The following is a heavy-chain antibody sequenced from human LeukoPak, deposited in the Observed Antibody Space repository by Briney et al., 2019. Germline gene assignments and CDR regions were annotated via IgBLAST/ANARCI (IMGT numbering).Heavy chain of an antibody. V-gene: IGHV5-10-1*04. J-gene: IGHJ3*02. CDR3: ARRSGSDALDI. CDR2: IDPSDSYT. D-gene: IGHD3-10*01. CDR1: GYRFNSYW. Sequence: GESLKISCKGSGYRFNSYWINWVRQMPGRGLEWMGTIDPSDSYTTYSPSFQGQVTISADKSISTAYLQWRSLKASDTAMYYCARRSGSDALDIWGQGTMVTVSS.